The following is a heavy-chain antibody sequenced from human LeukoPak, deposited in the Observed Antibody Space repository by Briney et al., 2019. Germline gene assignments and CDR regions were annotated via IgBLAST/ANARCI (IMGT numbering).Heavy chain of an antibody. CDR3: ARDQGWKTFSYYMDV. CDR1: GFTFSSYV. D-gene: IGHD1-1*01. J-gene: IGHJ6*03. Sequence: GGSLRLSCAASGFTFSSYVMYWARQAPGKGLEWVAVISDDGSNKFYADSVKGRSTISRDSSKNTLYLQLNSQRVEDTAVYYCARDQGWKTFSYYMDVWGKGTTVTVSS. CDR2: ISDDGSNK. V-gene: IGHV3-30*01.